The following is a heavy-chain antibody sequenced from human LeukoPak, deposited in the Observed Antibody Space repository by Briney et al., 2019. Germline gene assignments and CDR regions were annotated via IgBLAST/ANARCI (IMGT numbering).Heavy chain of an antibody. J-gene: IGHJ4*02. CDR2: IIPILGIA. D-gene: IGHD3-10*01. CDR3: ATDKGSLYYFDF. CDR1: GGTFSSYA. Sequence: SVKVSCKASGGTFSSYAISWVRQAPGQGLEWMGRIIPILGIANYAQKFQGRVTMTEDTSTDTAYLELSNLRSEDTAIYYCATDKGSLYYFDFWGQGTLVTVSS. V-gene: IGHV1-69*04.